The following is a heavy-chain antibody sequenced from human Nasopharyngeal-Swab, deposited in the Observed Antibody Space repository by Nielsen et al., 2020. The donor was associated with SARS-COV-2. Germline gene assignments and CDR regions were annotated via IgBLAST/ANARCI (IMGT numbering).Heavy chain of an antibody. Sequence: WIRQPPGKGLEWIGEINHSGSTNYNPSLKSRVTISVDTSKNQFSLKLSSVIAADTAVYYCARGDYSGSGSYRYPLYCYYYYGMDVWGQGTTVTVSS. V-gene: IGHV4-34*01. D-gene: IGHD3-10*01. CDR3: ARGDYSGSGSYRYPLYCYYYYGMDV. CDR2: INHSGST. J-gene: IGHJ6*02.